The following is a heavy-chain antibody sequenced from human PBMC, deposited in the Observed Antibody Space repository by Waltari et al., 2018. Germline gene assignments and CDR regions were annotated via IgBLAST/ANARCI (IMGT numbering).Heavy chain of an antibody. V-gene: IGHV1-24*01. Sequence: QVQLVQSGAEVKKPGASVKVSCKVSGYTLTELSMHWVRQAPGKGLEWMGVFDPEDGETSYGQKFQGRVTMTEDTSTDPAYMELSSLRSEDTAVYYWATAHSTVRGSVYYYGMDVWGQGTTVTVSS. J-gene: IGHJ6*02. CDR3: ATAHSTVRGSVYYYGMDV. D-gene: IGHD3-10*01. CDR1: GYTLTELS. CDR2: FDPEDGET.